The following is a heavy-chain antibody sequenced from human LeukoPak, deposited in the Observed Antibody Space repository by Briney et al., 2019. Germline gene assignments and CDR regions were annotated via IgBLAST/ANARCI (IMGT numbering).Heavy chain of an antibody. D-gene: IGHD2-2*01. V-gene: IGHV3-21*01. J-gene: IGHJ4*02. CDR3: ARNADPRGKYPDY. CDR2: ITSSSTYV. Sequence: GGSLRLSCAASGFTFSSYTMNWVRQAPGMGLEWVSSITSSSTYVYYADSLKGRFTISRDNAKNSLYLQMNSLRAEDTALYYCARNADPRGKYPDYWGQGTLVTVSS. CDR1: GFTFSSYT.